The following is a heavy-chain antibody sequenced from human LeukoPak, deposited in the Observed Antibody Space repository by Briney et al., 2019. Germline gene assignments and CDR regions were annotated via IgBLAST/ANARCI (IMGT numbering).Heavy chain of an antibody. CDR2: IFYSGNT. D-gene: IGHD3-9*01. V-gene: IGHV4-39*01. Sequence: SETLSLTCNVSGDYITTTNYYWAWIRQPPGKGLDWIASIFYSGNTYYNPSLKSRVSISMDTSRKQISLQLRSVSATDTAIYYCARRSRLYKHETTGYHDSWGQGTLVTVSS. J-gene: IGHJ4*02. CDR1: GDYITTTNYY. CDR3: ARRSRLYKHETTGYHDS.